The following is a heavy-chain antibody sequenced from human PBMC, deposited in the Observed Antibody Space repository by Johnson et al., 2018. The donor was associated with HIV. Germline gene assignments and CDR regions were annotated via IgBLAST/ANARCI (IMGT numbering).Heavy chain of an antibody. V-gene: IGHV3-30-3*01. D-gene: IGHD6-13*01. J-gene: IGHJ3*02. CDR1: GFPFSSYA. CDR2: ISYDGSNK. CDR3: ARARAGDAFDI. Sequence: QVQLVESGGGVVQPGRSLILSCAASGFPFSSYAMHWVRQAPGKGLEWVAVISYDGSNKYYADSVQGRFTISRDNSKDTLSLQMNSLRAEDTAVYYCARARAGDAFDIWGQGTMVTVSA.